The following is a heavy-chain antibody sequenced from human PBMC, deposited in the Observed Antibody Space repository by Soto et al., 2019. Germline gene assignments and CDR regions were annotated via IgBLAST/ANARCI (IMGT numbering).Heavy chain of an antibody. D-gene: IGHD3-22*01. V-gene: IGHV4-38-2*02. CDR2: IYHGGST. J-gene: IGHJ5*02. Sequence: SETLSLPCSVSAYSTSSGYYCGCLRQPPGKGLEWFGSIYHGGSTYYHPSVNSRVSLSIDMTNSHVSLILNSVTAADTDVYYCARVGPWVPYYYDSSPYTYENWFGPWGQGTLVTVAS. CDR3: ARVGPWVPYYYDSSPYTYENWFGP. CDR1: AYSTSSGYY.